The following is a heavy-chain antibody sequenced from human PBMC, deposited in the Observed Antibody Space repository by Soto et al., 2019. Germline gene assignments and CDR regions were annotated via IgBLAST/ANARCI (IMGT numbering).Heavy chain of an antibody. J-gene: IGHJ4*02. V-gene: IGHV3-23*01. D-gene: IGHD3-22*01. CDR2: ISGSGGST. CDR3: AKDSRYYYDSSDY. CDR1: GFTFGSYA. Sequence: GGSLRLSCAASGFTFGSYAMSWVRQAPGRELEWVSAISGSGGSTYYADTVKGRFTISRDNSKNTLYLQMNSLRAEYTAVYYCAKDSRYYYDSSDYWGQGTLVTVS.